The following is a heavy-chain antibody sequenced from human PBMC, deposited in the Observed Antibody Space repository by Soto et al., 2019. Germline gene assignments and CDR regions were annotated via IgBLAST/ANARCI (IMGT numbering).Heavy chain of an antibody. CDR3: ARVNSSSWAYYFDY. J-gene: IGHJ4*02. CDR1: GGSISSYY. V-gene: IGHV4-59*01. Sequence: PSETLSLTSPVSGGSISSYYWSWIRQPPGKGLEWIGYIYYSGSTNYNPSLKSRFTISVDTSKNQFSLKLSSVTAADTAVYYCARVNSSSWAYYFDYWGQGTLVTVSS. CDR2: IYYSGST. D-gene: IGHD6-13*01.